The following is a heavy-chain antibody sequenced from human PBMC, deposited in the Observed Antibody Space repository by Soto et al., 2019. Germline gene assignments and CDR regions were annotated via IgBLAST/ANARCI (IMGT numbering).Heavy chain of an antibody. Sequence: PSEALSLTCAISGDRVSSNSASWNWIRQSPSRGLEWLGGTYYRSKWYNDYAVSVKSRLTINADTSKNQFSLQLNSVTPEDTAVYYCARESRYCSSTSCYRRGYYFDYWGQGTLVTVSS. CDR1: GDRVSSNSAS. V-gene: IGHV6-1*01. D-gene: IGHD2-2*01. CDR2: TYYRSKWYN. CDR3: ARESRYCSSTSCYRRGYYFDY. J-gene: IGHJ4*02.